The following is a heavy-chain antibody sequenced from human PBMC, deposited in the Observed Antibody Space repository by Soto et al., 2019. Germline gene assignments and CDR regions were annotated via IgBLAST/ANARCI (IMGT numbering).Heavy chain of an antibody. CDR3: ARGVGSGTYYNQYNWFDP. V-gene: IGHV1-18*01. CDR2: INTYNGNT. D-gene: IGHD3-10*01. J-gene: IGHJ5*02. Sequence: QVQLVQSGAEVKKPGASVKVSCKASGYTFTNYGISWVRQAPGQGLEWMGWINTYNGNTNHAQKLQGRVTMTTDTCTRTAYRELRSLRSDDTAVYYCARGVGSGTYYNQYNWFDPWGQGTLVTVSS. CDR1: GYTFTNYG.